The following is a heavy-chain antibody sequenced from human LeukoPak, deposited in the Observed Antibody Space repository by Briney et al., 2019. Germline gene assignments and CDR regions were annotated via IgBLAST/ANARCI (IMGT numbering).Heavy chain of an antibody. J-gene: IGHJ4*02. CDR3: ARGGPPKVREPLPLDY. CDR1: GGTFSSYA. Sequence: ASVKVSCKASGGTFSSYAISWVRQAPGQGLEWMGGIIPIFGTANYAQKFQGRVTITTDESTSTAYMELSSLRSGDTAVYYCARGGPPKVREPLPLDYWGQGTLVTVSS. CDR2: IIPIFGTA. D-gene: IGHD4-17*01. V-gene: IGHV1-69*05.